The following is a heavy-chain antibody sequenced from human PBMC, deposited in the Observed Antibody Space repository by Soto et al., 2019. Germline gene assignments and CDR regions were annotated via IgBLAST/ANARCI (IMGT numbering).Heavy chain of an antibody. CDR3: AKDIEAVVVPADILGAFDI. Sequence: EVQLVESGGGLVQPGRSLRLSCAASGFTFDDYAMHWVRQAPGKGLEWVSGISWNSGSIGYADSVKGRFTISRDNAKNSLYLQMNSLRAEDTALYYCAKDIEAVVVPADILGAFDIWGQGTMVTVSS. CDR2: ISWNSGSI. V-gene: IGHV3-9*01. J-gene: IGHJ3*02. D-gene: IGHD2-2*01. CDR1: GFTFDDYA.